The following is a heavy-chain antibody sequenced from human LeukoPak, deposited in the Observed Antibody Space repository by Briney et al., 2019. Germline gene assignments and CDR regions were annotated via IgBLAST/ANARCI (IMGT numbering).Heavy chain of an antibody. V-gene: IGHV6-1*01. CDR3: ARDIRIAAAYNWFDP. CDR1: ACSVSMNSSA. J-gene: IGHJ5*02. D-gene: IGHD6-13*01. Sequence: SQTLSLTFAFSACSVSMNSSAWNWIRQSPSRGLEGLGSTYYRSKWYYDYAVSVKSRITINPDTSKNQFSLQLNAVTPEDTAVCYCARDIRIAAAYNWFDPWGQGTLVSVS. CDR2: TYYRSKWYY.